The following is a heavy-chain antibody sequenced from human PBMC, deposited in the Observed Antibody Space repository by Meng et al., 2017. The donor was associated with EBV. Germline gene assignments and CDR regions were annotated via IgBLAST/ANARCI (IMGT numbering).Heavy chain of an antibody. D-gene: IGHD6-13*01. CDR3: ARAEIAAAGRLDY. CDR2: IIPIFGTA. J-gene: IGHJ4*02. V-gene: IGHV1-69*06. Sequence: QVQLVGLGDEVKRPGSSVKVSCKASGGTFSSYAISWVRQAPGQGLEWMGGIIPIFGTANYAQKFQGRVTITADKSTSTAYMELSSLRSEDTAVYYCARAEIAAAGRLDYWGQGTLVTVSS. CDR1: GGTFSSYA.